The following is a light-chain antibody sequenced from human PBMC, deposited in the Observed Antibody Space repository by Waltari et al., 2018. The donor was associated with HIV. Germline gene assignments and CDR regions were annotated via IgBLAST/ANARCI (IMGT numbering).Light chain of an antibody. CDR2: DDD. V-gene: IGLV1-51*01. Sequence: QSVLTQPPSVSAAPGQKVTISCSGGSSNIGNNYVSWYQQLPGTAPKLLIYDDDKRASGIPDRFSGAKSGMSGTLGITGRQTGDEADYYCGAWDSRLSAVLFGGGTKLTVL. J-gene: IGLJ2*01. CDR3: GAWDSRLSAVL. CDR1: SSNIGNNY.